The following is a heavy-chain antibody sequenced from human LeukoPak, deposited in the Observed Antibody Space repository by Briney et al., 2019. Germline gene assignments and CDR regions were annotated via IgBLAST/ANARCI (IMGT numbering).Heavy chain of an antibody. CDR2: IYWNDDK. J-gene: IGHJ6*02. D-gene: IGHD5-12*01. V-gene: IGHV2-5*01. CDR1: GFSLSTSGVG. Sequence: SGPTLVKPTQTLTLTCTFSGFSLSTSGVGVYWVRQPPGKALVWLALIYWNDDKRYSPSLKSRLTITKDTSKDQVVLTLTNVDPEDTATYYCAHSRLRSDYFGVDVWGQGTTVTVSS. CDR3: AHSRLRSDYFGVDV.